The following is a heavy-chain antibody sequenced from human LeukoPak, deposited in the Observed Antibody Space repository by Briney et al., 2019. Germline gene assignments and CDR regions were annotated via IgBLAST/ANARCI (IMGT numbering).Heavy chain of an antibody. J-gene: IGHJ5*02. Sequence: SETLSLTCAVYGGSFSGYYWSWIRQPPGKGLEWIGEINHSGSTNYNPSLKSRVTISVDTSKKQFSLKLSSVTAADTAVYYCARGPYDFWSGYYHWFDPWGQGTLVSVSS. D-gene: IGHD3-3*01. CDR2: INHSGST. V-gene: IGHV4-34*01. CDR1: GGSFSGYY. CDR3: ARGPYDFWSGYYHWFDP.